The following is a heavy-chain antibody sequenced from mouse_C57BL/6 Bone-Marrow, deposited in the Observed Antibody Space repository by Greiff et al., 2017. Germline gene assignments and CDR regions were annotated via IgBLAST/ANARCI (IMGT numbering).Heavy chain of an antibody. CDR2: ISSGGSYT. CDR1: GFTFSSYG. Sequence: EVQGVESGGDLVKPGGSLKLSCAASGFTFSSYGMSWVRQTPDKRLEWVATISSGGSYTYYPDSVKGRFTISRDNAKNTLYLQISSLKSEDTAMYYCARPPPYYFDYWGQGTTLTVSS. J-gene: IGHJ2*01. CDR3: ARPPPYYFDY. V-gene: IGHV5-6*01.